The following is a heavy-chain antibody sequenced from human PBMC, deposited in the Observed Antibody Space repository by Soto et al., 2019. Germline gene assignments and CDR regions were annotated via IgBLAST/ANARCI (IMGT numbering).Heavy chain of an antibody. CDR2: IIPLLGVP. CDR3: ARERFCSSTACYRDAFDV. D-gene: IGHD2-2*01. J-gene: IGHJ3*01. V-gene: IGHV1-69*04. Sequence: QVQLVQSGAEVRKPGSSVRVSCKASGGPARSYTLTWVRQAPGQGLEWMGRIIPLLGVPDYAQKFQGRLTLVADNSTNTAYMDLSSLTSDDTALYYCARERFCSSTACYRDAFDVWGQGTQVTVSS. CDR1: GGPARSYT.